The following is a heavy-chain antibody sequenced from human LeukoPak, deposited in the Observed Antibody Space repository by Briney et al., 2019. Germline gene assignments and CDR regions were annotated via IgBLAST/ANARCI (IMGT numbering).Heavy chain of an antibody. D-gene: IGHD1-26*01. CDR1: EDSVSSNSAA. CDR2: TCYRSKRYN. CDR3: AKDVGALFDY. V-gene: IGHV6-1*01. Sequence: SQTLSLTCAISEDSVSSNSAAWNWIRQSPSRGLEWLGRTCYRSKRYNDYAQSVKSRITITADTSKNQFSLHLNSVTPEDTAIYFCAKDVGALFDYWGQGILVTVSS. J-gene: IGHJ4*02.